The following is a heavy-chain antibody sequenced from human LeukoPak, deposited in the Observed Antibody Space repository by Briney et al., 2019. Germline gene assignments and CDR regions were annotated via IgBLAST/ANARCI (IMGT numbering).Heavy chain of an antibody. CDR3: ARGQSSSDVYYYYYYMDV. CDR2: ISHGGTLS. V-gene: IGHV4-34*01. J-gene: IGHJ6*03. Sequence: SETLSLTCAVYDGSFSGFYWSWIRQSPEKGLEWVGEISHGGTLSNYNPSFKTRVTMSVDTSKNQFSLKLSSVTAADTAVYYCARGQSSSDVYYYYYYMDVWGKGTTVTVSS. CDR1: DGSFSGFY. D-gene: IGHD6-6*01.